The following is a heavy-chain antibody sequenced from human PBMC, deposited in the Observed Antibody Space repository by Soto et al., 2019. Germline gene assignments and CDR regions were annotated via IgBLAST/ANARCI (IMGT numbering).Heavy chain of an antibody. Sequence: GGSLRLSCAASGFTFSNFGMNWVRQAPGKGLEWVAVISYDGSNKYYADSVKGRFTISRDNSKNTLDLQMNSLRAEDTAVYYCAIYQSSTSRCGMHVCRPGPTVTLSS. CDR1: GFTFSNFG. CDR2: ISYDGSNK. CDR3: AIYQSSTSRCGMHV. J-gene: IGHJ6*02. D-gene: IGHD2-2*01. V-gene: IGHV3-30*03.